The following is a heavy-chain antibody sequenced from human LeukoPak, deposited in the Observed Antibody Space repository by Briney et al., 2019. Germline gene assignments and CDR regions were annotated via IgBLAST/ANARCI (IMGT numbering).Heavy chain of an antibody. J-gene: IGHJ4*02. D-gene: IGHD2-2*01. Sequence: PGGSLRLSCAASGFTFSSYSMNWVRQAPGKGLEWVSSISSSSSYIYYADSVKGRFTISRDNAKNSLYLQMNSLRAEDTAVYYCARRSCSSTSCYYFDYWGQGTLVTVSS. CDR3: ARRSCSSTSCYYFDY. CDR1: GFTFSSYS. CDR2: ISSSSSYI. V-gene: IGHV3-21*01.